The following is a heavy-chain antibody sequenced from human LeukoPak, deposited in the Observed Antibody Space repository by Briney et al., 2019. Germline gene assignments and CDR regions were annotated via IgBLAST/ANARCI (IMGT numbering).Heavy chain of an antibody. CDR1: GYTFTGYY. CDR2: INPNSGGT. V-gene: IGHV1-2*06. Sequence: ASVKVSCKASGYTFTGYYMHWVRQAPGQGLEWMGRINPNSGGTNYAQKFQGRVTMTRDTSISTAYMELSRLRSDDTAVYYRARDFFLEWFSDGDFDYWGQGTLVTVSS. D-gene: IGHD3-3*01. J-gene: IGHJ4*02. CDR3: ARDFFLEWFSDGDFDY.